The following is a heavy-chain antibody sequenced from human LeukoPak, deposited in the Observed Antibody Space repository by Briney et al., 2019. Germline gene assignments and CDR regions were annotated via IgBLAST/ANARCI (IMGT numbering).Heavy chain of an antibody. V-gene: IGHV3-33*06. CDR2: IWYDGSNK. CDR1: GFTFSSYG. J-gene: IGHJ4*02. CDR3: AKEKYSSGWCFDY. D-gene: IGHD6-19*01. Sequence: PGRSLRLSCAASGFTFSSYGMHWVRQAPGKGLEWVAVIWYDGSNKYYADSVKGRFTTSRDNSKNTLYLQMNSLRAEDTAVYYCAKEKYSSGWCFDYWGQGTLVTVSS.